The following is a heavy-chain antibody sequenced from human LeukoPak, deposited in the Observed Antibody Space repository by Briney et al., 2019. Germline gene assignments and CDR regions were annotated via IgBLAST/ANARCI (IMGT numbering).Heavy chain of an antibody. CDR1: GYTFTGYY. J-gene: IGHJ3*02. Sequence: PAASVKVSCKASGYTFTGYYMHWVRQAPGQGLEWMGWINPNSGGTNYAQKFQGRVTMTTDTSISTAYMELSRLRSDDTAVYYCASGDDILTGYYIDAVDIWGQGTMVTVYS. V-gene: IGHV1-2*02. CDR2: INPNSGGT. CDR3: ASGDDILTGYYIDAVDI. D-gene: IGHD3-9*01.